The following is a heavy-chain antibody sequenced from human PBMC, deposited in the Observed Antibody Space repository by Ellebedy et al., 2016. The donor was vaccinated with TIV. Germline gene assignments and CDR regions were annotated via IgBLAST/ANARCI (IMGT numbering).Heavy chain of an antibody. CDR2: INPNSGGT. CDR3: ARDSGGIVARNWFDP. V-gene: IGHV1-2*04. D-gene: IGHD5-12*01. CDR1: GYTFTGYY. Sequence: AASVKVSCKASGYTFTGYYMHWLLHAPGQGLEWMGWINPNSGGTNYAQKFQGWVTMTRDTSISTAYMELSRLRTDDTAVYYCARDSGGIVARNWFDPWGQGTLVTVSS. J-gene: IGHJ5*02.